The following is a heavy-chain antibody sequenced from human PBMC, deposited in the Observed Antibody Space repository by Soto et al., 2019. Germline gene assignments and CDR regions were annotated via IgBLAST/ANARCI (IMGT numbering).Heavy chain of an antibody. V-gene: IGHV3-33*01. CDR1: GFTFSSYG. D-gene: IGHD6-13*01. Sequence: QVQLVESGGGVVQPGRSLRLSCAASGFTFSSYGMHWVRQAPGKGLEWVAVIWYDGSNKYYADSVKGRFTISRDNSKNTLYLQMNSLRAEDTAVYYCASLGIAAVDIWGQGTMVTVSS. J-gene: IGHJ3*02. CDR3: ASLGIAAVDI. CDR2: IWYDGSNK.